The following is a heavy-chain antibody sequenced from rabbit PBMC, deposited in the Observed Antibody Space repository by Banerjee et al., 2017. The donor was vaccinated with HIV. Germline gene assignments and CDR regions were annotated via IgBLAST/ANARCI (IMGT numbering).Heavy chain of an antibody. Sequence: QSLEESGGDLVKPGASLTLTCTASGFSFSSTYYMCWVRQAPGKGLELIACIYTDSDGTWYASWVNGRFTITRSTSLNTVTLQMTSLTAADTATYFCARGDTGSRHSPFNLWGPGTL. D-gene: IGHD1-1*01. CDR2: IYTDSDGT. J-gene: IGHJ4*01. CDR3: ARGDTGSRHSPFNL. V-gene: IGHV1S43*01. CDR1: GFSFSSTYY.